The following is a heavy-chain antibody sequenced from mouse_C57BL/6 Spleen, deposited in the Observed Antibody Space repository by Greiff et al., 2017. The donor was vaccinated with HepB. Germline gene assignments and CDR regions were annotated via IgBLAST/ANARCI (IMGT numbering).Heavy chain of an antibody. CDR2: IWSGGST. J-gene: IGHJ3*01. CDR1: GFSLTSYG. CDR3: ARKGHTGKGFAY. D-gene: IGHD4-1*01. V-gene: IGHV2-2*01. Sequence: QVQLKQSGPGLVQPSQSLSITCTVSGFSLTSYGVHWVRQSPGKGLEWLGVIWSGGSTDYNAAFISRLSISKDNSKSQVFFKMNSLQADYTAIYYCARKGHTGKGFAYWGQGTLVTVSA.